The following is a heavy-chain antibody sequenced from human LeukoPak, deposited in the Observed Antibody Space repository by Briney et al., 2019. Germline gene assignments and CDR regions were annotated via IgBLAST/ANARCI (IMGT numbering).Heavy chain of an antibody. V-gene: IGHV3-30*02. Sequence: PGGSLRLSCAASGFTFSSYGMHWVRQAPGKGLEWVAFIRYDGSNKYYADSVKGRFTISRDNSKNTLYLQMNSLRAEDTAVYYCAKDRLKYSSSSWFDPWGQGTLVTVSS. CDR1: GFTFSSYG. D-gene: IGHD6-13*01. CDR3: AKDRLKYSSSSWFDP. CDR2: IRYDGSNK. J-gene: IGHJ5*02.